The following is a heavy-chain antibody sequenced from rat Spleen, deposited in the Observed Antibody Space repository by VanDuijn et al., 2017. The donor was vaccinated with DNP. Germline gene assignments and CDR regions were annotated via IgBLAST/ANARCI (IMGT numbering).Heavy chain of an antibody. CDR3: ARWTRYFDY. Sequence: EVQLQESGPGLVKPSQSLSLTCSVTGYSITSNYWGWVRQFPGNKMEYIGHISFSGSTNYNPSLRSRISITRDTSKNHFFLHLNSVTTEDTATYHCARWTRYFDYWGQGVMVTVSS. CDR2: ISFSGST. CDR1: GYSITSNY. D-gene: IGHD1-7*01. V-gene: IGHV3-1*01. J-gene: IGHJ2*01.